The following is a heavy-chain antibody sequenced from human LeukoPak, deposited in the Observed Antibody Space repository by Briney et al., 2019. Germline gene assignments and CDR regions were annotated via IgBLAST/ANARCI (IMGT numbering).Heavy chain of an antibody. Sequence: GSLRLSCAASGFTFSSYAMSWVRQAPGKGLEWVSAISGSGGSTYYADSVKGRFTISRDNSKNTLYLQMNSLRAEDTAVYYCARVLRCSSTSCYSYFDYWGQGTLVTVSS. V-gene: IGHV3-23*01. J-gene: IGHJ4*02. CDR3: ARVLRCSSTSCYSYFDY. CDR1: GFTFSSYA. D-gene: IGHD2-2*01. CDR2: ISGSGGST.